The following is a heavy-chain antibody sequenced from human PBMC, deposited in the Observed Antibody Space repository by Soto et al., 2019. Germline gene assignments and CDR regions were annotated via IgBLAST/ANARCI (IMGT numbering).Heavy chain of an antibody. CDR2: ISYDGSNK. CDR3: AKDLVGATSVYYYGMDV. D-gene: IGHD1-26*01. Sequence: GGSLRLSCAASGFTFSSYGMHWVRQAPGKGLEWVAVISYDGSNKYYADSVKGRFTISRDNSKNTLYLQMNSLRAEDTAVYYCAKDLVGATSVYYYGMDVWGQGTTVTVSS. CDR1: GFTFSSYG. V-gene: IGHV3-30*18. J-gene: IGHJ6*02.